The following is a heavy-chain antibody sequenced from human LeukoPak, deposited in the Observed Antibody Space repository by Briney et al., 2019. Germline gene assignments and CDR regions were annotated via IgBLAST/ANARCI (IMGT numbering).Heavy chain of an antibody. V-gene: IGHV4-4*02. Sequence: SETLSLTCAVSGVPITSSVWWSWVRQPPGKGLEWIGEIYRSGITTYNPSLKSRVTISLDTSKNQFSLNLSSVTAADTAVYYCARDGGISQTTRGFDAWGQGTLVTVSS. CDR3: ARDGGISQTTRGFDA. CDR1: GVPITSSVW. CDR2: IYRSGIT. D-gene: IGHD1-7*01. J-gene: IGHJ5*02.